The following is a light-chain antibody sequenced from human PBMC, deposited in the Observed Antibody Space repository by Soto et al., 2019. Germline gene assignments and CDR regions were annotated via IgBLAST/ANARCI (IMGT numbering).Light chain of an antibody. CDR2: GAS. J-gene: IGKJ1*01. CDR1: QSVTIN. CDR3: QQYNKWPQT. V-gene: IGKV3-15*01. Sequence: ETVLTQSPVTLSVSPGDRATLSCKASQSVTINLAWYHQRPGQGPRLLIFGASTRATGIPARFSGSGSDTEFTLTISSLQHEDFGNYYCQQYNKWPQTFGQGTKVDIK.